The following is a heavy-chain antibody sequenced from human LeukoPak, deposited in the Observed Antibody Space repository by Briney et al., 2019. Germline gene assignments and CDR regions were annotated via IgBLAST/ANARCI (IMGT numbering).Heavy chain of an antibody. J-gene: IGHJ4*02. CDR3: ARSLPYGTTWYGRSDF. D-gene: IGHD6-13*01. CDR2: IRQDGDTK. Sequence: GGSLRLSCAASGFTFSSYWMTWVRQAPGKGLEWVANIRQDGDTKYYVDSVKGRFTISRDNAMNSPYLQMNSLRAEDTAIYYCARSLPYGTTWYGRSDFWGQGTLVTVSS. V-gene: IGHV3-7*03. CDR1: GFTFSSYW.